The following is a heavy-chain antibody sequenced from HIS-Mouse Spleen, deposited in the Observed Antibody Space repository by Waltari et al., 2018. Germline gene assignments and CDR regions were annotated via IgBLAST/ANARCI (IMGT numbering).Heavy chain of an antibody. D-gene: IGHD2-15*01. CDR2: ISYDGSNT. Sequence: QVQLVESGGGVVQPGRSLRLSCAASGFTFSSYAMHWVRQAPGKGLGWVAVISYDGSNTYYEDSGKGRFTISRDNSKNTLYLQMNSLRAEDTAVYYCARGFRWHDAFDIWGQGTMVTVSS. CDR3: ARGFRWHDAFDI. J-gene: IGHJ3*02. V-gene: IGHV3-30-3*01. CDR1: GFTFSSYA.